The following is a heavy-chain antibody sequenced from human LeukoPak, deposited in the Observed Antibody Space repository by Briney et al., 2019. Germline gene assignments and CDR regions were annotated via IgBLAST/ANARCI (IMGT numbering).Heavy chain of an antibody. CDR3: ARSLLRGHHAFPY. CDR1: GFSLSTSGMC. V-gene: IGHV2-70*11. D-gene: IGHD3-16*01. Sequence: SGPTLVNPTQTLTLTCTFSGFSLSTSGMCVSWIRQPPRKALEWPARIDWDDAKYNSTSLKNRIPISQETPKNQVVPTMTNIDPVDTATYYCARSLLRGHHAFPYWGQGTLVTVPS. J-gene: IGHJ4*02. CDR2: IDWDDAK.